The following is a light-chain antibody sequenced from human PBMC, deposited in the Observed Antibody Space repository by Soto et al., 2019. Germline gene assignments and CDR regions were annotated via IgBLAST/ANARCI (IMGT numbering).Light chain of an antibody. J-gene: IGKJ1*01. CDR2: WAS. CDR3: QQCYSTLRT. V-gene: IGKV4-1*01. CDR1: QSVLYSSNNKNY. Sequence: DIVMTQSPDSLAVSLGERATINCKSSQSVLYSSNNKNYLAWYQQKPGQPPKLLIYWASTRESGVPDRFSGSGSGTEFTLTISSLQAEDVAVYYCQQCYSTLRTFGQGTKVEIK.